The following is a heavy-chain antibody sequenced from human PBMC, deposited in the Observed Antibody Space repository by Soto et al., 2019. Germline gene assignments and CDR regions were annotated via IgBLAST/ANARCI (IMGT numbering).Heavy chain of an antibody. V-gene: IGHV4-59*02. CDR1: GASVSNYF. CDR3: EHGDSQGHVDY. D-gene: IGHD4-17*01. CDR2: IYNSGRI. J-gene: IGHJ4*02. Sequence: SETLSLTCTVSGASVSNYFWSWIRQPPGKGLEWIGYIYNSGRINYNPSLKSRVTISVDTSKNQFSLKLTSVTAADTAVYYCEHGDSQGHVDYWGQGTLVTVSS.